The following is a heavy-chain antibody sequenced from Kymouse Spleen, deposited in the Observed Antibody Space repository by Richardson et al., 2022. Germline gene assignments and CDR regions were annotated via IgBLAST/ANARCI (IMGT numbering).Heavy chain of an antibody. Sequence: QVQLVESGGGVVQPGRSLRLSCAASGFTFSSYGMHWVRQAPGKGLEWVAVISYDGSNKYYADSVKGRFTISRDNSKNTLYLQMNSLRAEDTAVYYCAKDRATITGTTGYYYYGMDVWGQGTTVTVSS. J-gene: IGHJ6*02. CDR1: GFTFSSYG. D-gene: IGHD1-7*01. CDR3: AKDRATITGTTGYYYYGMDV. CDR2: ISYDGSNK. V-gene: IGHV3-30*18.